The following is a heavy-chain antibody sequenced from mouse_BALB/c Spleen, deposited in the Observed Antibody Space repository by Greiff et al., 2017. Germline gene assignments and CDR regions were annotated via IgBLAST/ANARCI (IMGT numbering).Heavy chain of an antibody. CDR1: GYSITSDYA. J-gene: IGHJ2*01. CDR3: ASPLTGTVDY. Sequence: EVQLQESGPGLVKPSQSLSLTCTVTGYSITSDYAWNWIRQFPGNKLEWLGYISYSGSTSYNPSLKSRISITRDTSKNQFFLQLNSVTTEDTATYYCASPLTGTVDYWGQGTTLTVSS. D-gene: IGHD4-1*01. V-gene: IGHV3-2*02. CDR2: ISYSGST.